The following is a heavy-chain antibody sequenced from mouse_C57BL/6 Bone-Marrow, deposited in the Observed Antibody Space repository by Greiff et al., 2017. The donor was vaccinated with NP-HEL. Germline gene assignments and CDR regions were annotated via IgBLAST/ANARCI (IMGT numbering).Heavy chain of an antibody. CDR2: IHPNSGST. D-gene: IGHD2-3*01. V-gene: IGHV1-64*01. CDR3: ARYEIPSFAY. Sequence: QVQLKQPGAELVKPGASVKLSCKASGYTFTSYWMHWVKQRPGQGLEWIGMIHPNSGSTNYNQKFKGKATLTVDTSSSTAYMQLSSLTSEDSAVYYCARYEIPSFAYWGQGTLVTVSA. CDR1: GYTFTSYW. J-gene: IGHJ3*01.